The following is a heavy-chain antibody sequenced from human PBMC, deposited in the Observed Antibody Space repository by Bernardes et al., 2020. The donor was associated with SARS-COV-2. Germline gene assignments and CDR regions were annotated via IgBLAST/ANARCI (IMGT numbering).Heavy chain of an antibody. Sequence: GGILSLPRAASGFKFSSSWVHWVRPAPGKGRGGGARVNPEGRTAAYADSVKGRFTISRDNAKNALYLQMNSLGVDDTAVYYCGRNLGGDTYGYWGDWGQGALVTVSS. J-gene: IGHJ4*02. CDR1: GFKFSSSW. V-gene: IGHV3-74*01. CDR2: VNPEGRTA. CDR3: GRNLGGDTYGYWGD. D-gene: IGHD5-18*01.